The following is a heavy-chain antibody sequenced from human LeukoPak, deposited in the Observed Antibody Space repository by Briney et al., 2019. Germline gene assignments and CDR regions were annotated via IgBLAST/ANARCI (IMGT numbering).Heavy chain of an antibody. D-gene: IGHD4-17*01. Sequence: GGSLRLSCAASGFTFSSYAMSWVRQAPGKGLEWVSVISGSGGSTYYVDSVKGRFTISRDNSKNTLYLQMNSLRAEDTALYYCVKHGEAYGDSKTDYWGQGTLVTVSS. J-gene: IGHJ4*02. CDR1: GFTFSSYA. CDR3: VKHGEAYGDSKTDY. CDR2: ISGSGGST. V-gene: IGHV3-23*01.